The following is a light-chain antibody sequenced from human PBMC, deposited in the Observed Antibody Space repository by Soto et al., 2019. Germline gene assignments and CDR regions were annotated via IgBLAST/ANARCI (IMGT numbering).Light chain of an antibody. V-gene: IGKV3-20*01. CDR1: QSVSSSY. J-gene: IGKJ2*01. CDR2: GAS. CDR3: QQYGSRTYT. Sequence: EIVLTQSPGTLPLSPGERATLSCRASQSVSSSYLAWYQQKPGQAPRLLIYGASSRATGIPGRFSGSGSGTDFTLTISRLEPEDFAVYYCQQYGSRTYTFGQGTKLEI.